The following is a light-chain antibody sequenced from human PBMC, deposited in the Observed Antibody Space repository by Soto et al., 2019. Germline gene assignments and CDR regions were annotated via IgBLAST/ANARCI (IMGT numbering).Light chain of an antibody. J-gene: IGLJ3*02. Sequence: SYELTQTSSVSVAPGQTATMTCGGDNIGSKRVFWYQQKAGQAPVVVDYDDRDRPAGIPERVSGSKYANSATLIISRVEAGDEAAYYCQVWDSSRDQSVFGGGTKLTVL. CDR3: QVWDSSRDQSV. CDR1: NIGSKR. V-gene: IGLV3-21*02. CDR2: DDR.